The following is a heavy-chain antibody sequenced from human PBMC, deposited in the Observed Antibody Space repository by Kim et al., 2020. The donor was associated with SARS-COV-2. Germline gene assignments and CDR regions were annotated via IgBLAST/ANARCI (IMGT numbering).Heavy chain of an antibody. CDR2: FDPEDGET. Sequence: ASVKVSCKVSGYTLTELSMHWVRQAPGKGLEWMGGFDPEDGETIYAQKFQGRVTMTEDTSTDTAYMELSSLRSEDTAVYYCATAIVVVPAAMRSSLGSYYGMDVWGQGTTVTVSS. D-gene: IGHD2-2*01. CDR1: GYTLTELS. CDR3: ATAIVVVPAAMRSSLGSYYGMDV. J-gene: IGHJ6*02. V-gene: IGHV1-24*01.